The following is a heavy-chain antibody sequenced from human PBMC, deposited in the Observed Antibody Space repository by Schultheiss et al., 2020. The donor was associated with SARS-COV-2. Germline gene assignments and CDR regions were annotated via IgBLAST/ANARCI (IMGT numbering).Heavy chain of an antibody. CDR2: ISGSGGST. CDR1: GFTVSSNY. J-gene: IGHJ6*02. V-gene: IGHV3-23*01. Sequence: GGSLRLSCAASGFTVSSNYMSWVRQAPGKGLEWVSAISGSGGSTYYADSVKGRFTISRDNSKNTLYLQMNSLRAEDTAVYYCAKGAGWRNYYYYYGMDVWGQGTTVTVSS. CDR3: AKGAGWRNYYYYYGMDV. D-gene: IGHD6-19*01.